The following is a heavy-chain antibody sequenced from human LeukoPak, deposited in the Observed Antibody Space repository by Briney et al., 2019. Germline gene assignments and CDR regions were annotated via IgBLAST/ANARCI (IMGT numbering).Heavy chain of an antibody. CDR2: IIPIFGTA. V-gene: IGHV1-69*01. CDR1: GGTFSSYA. Sequence: SVTVSCKASGGTFSSYAISWVRQAPGQGLEWMGGIIPIFGTANYAQKFQGRVTITADESTSTAYMELSSLRSEDTAVYYCAREDSIAAAGTRFNWFDPWGQGTLVTVSS. CDR3: AREDSIAAAGTRFNWFDP. D-gene: IGHD6-13*01. J-gene: IGHJ5*02.